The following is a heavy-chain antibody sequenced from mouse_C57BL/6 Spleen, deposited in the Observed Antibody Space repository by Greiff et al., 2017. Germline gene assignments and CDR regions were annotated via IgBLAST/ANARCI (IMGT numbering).Heavy chain of an antibody. Sequence: QVQLQQPGAELVKPGASVKLSCKASGYTFTSYWMQWVKQRPGQGLEWIGEIDPSDSYTNYNQKFKGKATLTVDTSSSTAYMQLSSLTSEDSAVYYCARFYYSNPDYWGQGTTLTVSS. CDR2: IDPSDSYT. D-gene: IGHD2-5*01. CDR1: GYTFTSYW. J-gene: IGHJ2*01. V-gene: IGHV1-50*01. CDR3: ARFYYSNPDY.